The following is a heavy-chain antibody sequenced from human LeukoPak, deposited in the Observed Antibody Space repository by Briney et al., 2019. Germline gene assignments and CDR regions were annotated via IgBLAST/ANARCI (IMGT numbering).Heavy chain of an antibody. CDR2: VSAYNGNT. J-gene: IGHJ5*02. CDR1: GYTFTSYG. CDR3: ARDNSGLAAAGPGWFDP. Sequence: ASVKVSCKASGYTFTSYGISWVRQAPGQGLEWMGWVSAYNGNTNYAQKLRGRVTMTTDTSTSTAYMELRSLRSDDTAVYYCARDNSGLAAAGPGWFDPWGQGTLVTVSS. D-gene: IGHD6-13*01. V-gene: IGHV1-18*01.